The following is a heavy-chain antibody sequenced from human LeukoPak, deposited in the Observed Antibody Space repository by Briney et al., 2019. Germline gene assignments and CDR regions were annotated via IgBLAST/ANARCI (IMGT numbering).Heavy chain of an antibody. D-gene: IGHD1-14*01. J-gene: IGHJ5*02. CDR2: INPNSGGT. CDR3: ARDRSRNRCCQFDP. Sequence: ASVKVSCKASGYTFTGYYMHWVRQAPGQGLEWMGWINPNSGGTNYAQKFQGRVTMTRDTSISTAYMELSRLRSDDTAVYYCARDRSRNRCCQFDPWGQGTLVTVSS. V-gene: IGHV1-2*02. CDR1: GYTFTGYY.